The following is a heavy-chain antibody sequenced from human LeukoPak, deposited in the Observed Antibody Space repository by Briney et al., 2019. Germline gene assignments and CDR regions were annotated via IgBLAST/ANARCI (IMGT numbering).Heavy chain of an antibody. CDR1: GFSFNSYA. D-gene: IGHD5-12*01. CDR3: AKGAYDYIEVAYFDF. J-gene: IGHJ4*02. Sequence: GGSLRLSFAASGFSFNSYAMNWVRQAPGKGLEWVSIIIGSSGSTVYADSVKGRFTISRDNSKNTLYLQMNSLRLEGTPLYYCAKGAYDYIEVAYFDFWGQGTRVTVSS. V-gene: IGHV3-23*01. CDR2: IIGSSGST.